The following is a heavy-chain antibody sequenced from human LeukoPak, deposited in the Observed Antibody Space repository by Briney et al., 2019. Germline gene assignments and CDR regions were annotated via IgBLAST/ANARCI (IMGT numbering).Heavy chain of an antibody. D-gene: IGHD3-16*01. CDR1: GFTFSDYY. V-gene: IGHV3-11*01. CDR3: ARAIRLPGLRGGPFDY. J-gene: IGHJ4*02. CDR2: ISSSGSTI. Sequence: GGSLRLSCAASGFTFSDYYMSWIRQAPGKGLEWVSYISSSGSTIYYADSVKGRFTISRDNAQNSLYLQMNSLRAEDTAVYYCARAIRLPGLRGGPFDYWGQGTLVTVSS.